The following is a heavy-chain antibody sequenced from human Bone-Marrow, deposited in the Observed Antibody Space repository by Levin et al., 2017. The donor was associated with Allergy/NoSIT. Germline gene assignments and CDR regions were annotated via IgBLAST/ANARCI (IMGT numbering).Heavy chain of an antibody. Sequence: ASVKVSCKASGYTFTDYFIHWVRLAPGQGLEWMGWINPNSGDTDSSQNFQGTVTMTRDTSISTVYMEVTSLTSNDTALYYCARISSAALDMWGQGTVVTVSS. J-gene: IGHJ3*02. CDR3: ARISSAALDM. CDR2: INPNSGDT. CDR1: GYTFTDYF. D-gene: IGHD6-19*01. V-gene: IGHV1-2*02.